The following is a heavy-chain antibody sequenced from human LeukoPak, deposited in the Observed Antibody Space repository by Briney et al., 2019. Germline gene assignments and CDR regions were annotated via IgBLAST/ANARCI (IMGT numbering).Heavy chain of an antibody. CDR2: LYWSDDK. CDR3: AHVSYSGSYYGFDY. J-gene: IGHJ4*02. V-gene: IGHV2-5*01. D-gene: IGHD1-26*01. Sequence: SGPTLVNPTQTLTLTCTFSGFSLSTSGVGVGWIRQPPGKALEWLALLYWSDDKRYSPSLKCRLTITKDTSKNQVVLTMTNMDPVDTATYYCAHVSYSGSYYGFDYWGQGALVTVSS. CDR1: GFSLSTSGVG.